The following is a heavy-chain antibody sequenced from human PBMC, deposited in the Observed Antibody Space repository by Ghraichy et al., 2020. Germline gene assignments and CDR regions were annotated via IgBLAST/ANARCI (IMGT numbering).Heavy chain of an antibody. CDR1: GGSISSYY. D-gene: IGHD1-26*01. Sequence: ASLRLSCTVSGGSISSYYWSWIRQPAGKGLEWIGHIYTTGSTNYNPSLKSRVTMLVYTSKNQFSLRLSSVTAADTAVYYCARDGRSGNYDYWGQGTLVTVSS. CDR2: IYTTGST. V-gene: IGHV4-4*07. CDR3: ARDGRSGNYDY. J-gene: IGHJ4*02.